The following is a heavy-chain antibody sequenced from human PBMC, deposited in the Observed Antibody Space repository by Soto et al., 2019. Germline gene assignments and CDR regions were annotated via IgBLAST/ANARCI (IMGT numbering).Heavy chain of an antibody. CDR1: GFTVSSNY. CDR3: VREGTYGRRYFDD. D-gene: IGHD2-8*01. Sequence: EVQVVESGGGLVQPGGSLRLSCAASGFTVSSNYMTWVRRAPGKGLEWIAAIYSGGNTYYADSMKGRFTISRDNSKNTLYLQMNSLRAEDTSIYYCVREGTYGRRYFDDWGQGTLVTVSS. J-gene: IGHJ4*02. V-gene: IGHV3-66*01. CDR2: IYSGGNT.